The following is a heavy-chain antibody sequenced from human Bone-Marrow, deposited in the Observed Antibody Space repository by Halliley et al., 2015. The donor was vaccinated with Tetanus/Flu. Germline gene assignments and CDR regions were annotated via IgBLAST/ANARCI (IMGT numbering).Heavy chain of an antibody. CDR3: VRGAELLLFEGALEF. Sequence: SLRLSCAASGFNFSDHYMEWVRQAPGKGLEWVGRTRNKPNSYTTQYAASVKGRFTISRDDSKNSLYLQMNSLKIEDTAVYYCVRGAELLLFEGALEFWGQGTLVPVSS. D-gene: IGHD3-10*01. J-gene: IGHJ4*02. CDR2: TRNKPNSYTT. V-gene: IGHV3-72*01. CDR1: GFNFSDHY.